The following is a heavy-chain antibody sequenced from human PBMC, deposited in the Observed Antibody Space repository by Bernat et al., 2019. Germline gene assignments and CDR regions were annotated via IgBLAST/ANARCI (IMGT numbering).Heavy chain of an antibody. V-gene: IGHV4-4*02. CDR3: ARVGMSGYSYGYAFYYDYGMDV. D-gene: IGHD5-18*01. Sequence: QVQLQESGPGLVKPSGTLSLTCAVSGGSIRSSNWWSWVRQPPGKGLEWIGENYHSGSTNYNPPLKSRVTISVDKSKNQFSLKLSSVTAADTAVYYCARVGMSGYSYGYAFYYDYGMDVWGRGTTVTVSS. J-gene: IGHJ6*02. CDR1: GGSIRSSNW. CDR2: NYHSGST.